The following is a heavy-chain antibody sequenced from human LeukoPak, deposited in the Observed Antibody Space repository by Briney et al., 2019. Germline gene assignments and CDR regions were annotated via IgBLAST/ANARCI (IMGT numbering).Heavy chain of an antibody. Sequence: PGGSLRLSCAASGFTFSSYWMSWVRQAPGKGLEWVANIKQDGSEKYYVDSVKGRFTISRDNAKNSLYLQMNSLRAEDTAVYYCARESGSPTLTAFDIWGRGTMVTVSS. D-gene: IGHD1-26*01. J-gene: IGHJ3*02. CDR2: IKQDGSEK. V-gene: IGHV3-7*01. CDR3: ARESGSPTLTAFDI. CDR1: GFTFSSYW.